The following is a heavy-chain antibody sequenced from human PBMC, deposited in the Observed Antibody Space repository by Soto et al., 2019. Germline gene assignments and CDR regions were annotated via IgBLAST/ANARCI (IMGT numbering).Heavy chain of an antibody. Sequence: AETLSLTCSVSGGSMSAYYWTWIRQPPGKGLEWLGFVHPSGNTNYNPSLKGRATMSVDTSQNQFSLKLTSVTAADTAVYYCARDAGASYFDFWGKGARLTVS. CDR3: ARDAGASYFDF. CDR2: VHPSGNT. J-gene: IGHJ4*02. V-gene: IGHV4-59*01. CDR1: GGSMSAYY.